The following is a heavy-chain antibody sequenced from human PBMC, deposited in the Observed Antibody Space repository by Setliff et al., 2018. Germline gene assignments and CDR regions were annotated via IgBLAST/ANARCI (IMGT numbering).Heavy chain of an antibody. V-gene: IGHV1-2*02. J-gene: IGHJ4*01. Sequence: VASVKVSCKASGYPLTAYYIHWVRQAPGQGLEWMGWISPHTGVTNYAQKFQGRVAMTRDTSINTAYMELSTLRYDDTALYYCAREIRNMCYFDSWGRGTLVTVSS. CDR1: GYPLTAYY. CDR2: ISPHTGVT. CDR3: AREIRNMCYFDS. D-gene: IGHD3-10*01.